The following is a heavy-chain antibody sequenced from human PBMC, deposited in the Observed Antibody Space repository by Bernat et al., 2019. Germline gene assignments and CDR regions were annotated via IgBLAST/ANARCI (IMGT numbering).Heavy chain of an antibody. D-gene: IGHD3-22*01. CDR1: GFTFSRYA. V-gene: IGHV3-23*01. Sequence: EVQLLESGGGLVQPGGSLRISCAASGFTFSRYAMSWVRQAPGKGLEWVSAISGSGGSTNYADSVKGRFTISRDKSKNTLYLHMNSLRAEDTAEYYCAKEKHSNTYYYVVDFDYWGQGTLVTVSS. CDR3: AKEKHSNTYYYVVDFDY. J-gene: IGHJ4*02. CDR2: ISGSGGST.